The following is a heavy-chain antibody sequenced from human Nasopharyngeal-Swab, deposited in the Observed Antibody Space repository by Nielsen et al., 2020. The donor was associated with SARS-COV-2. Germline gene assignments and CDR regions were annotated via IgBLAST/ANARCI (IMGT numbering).Heavy chain of an antibody. D-gene: IGHD3-22*01. V-gene: IGHV1-18*01. J-gene: IGHJ5*02. Sequence: ASVKVSCKASGYTFTSYGISWVRQAPGQGLEWMGWISAYNGNTNYAQKLQGRVTMTTDTSTSTAYMELRSLRSDDTAVYYCARDSADYYDSSIFSNWFDPWGQGTLVTVSS. CDR1: GYTFTSYG. CDR2: ISAYNGNT. CDR3: ARDSADYYDSSIFSNWFDP.